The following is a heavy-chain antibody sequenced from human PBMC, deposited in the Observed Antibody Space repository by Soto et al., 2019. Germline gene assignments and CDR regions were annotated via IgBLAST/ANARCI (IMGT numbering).Heavy chain of an antibody. CDR2: INPSGGST. J-gene: IGHJ5*02. CDR3: ARVGLVGATASRNWFDP. D-gene: IGHD1-26*01. Sequence: ASVKVSCKASGYTFTSYYMHWVRQAPGQGLEWMGIINPSGGSTSYAQKFQGRVTMTRDTSTSTVYMELSSLRSEDTAVYYCARVGLVGATASRNWFDPWGQGTLVTVSS. V-gene: IGHV1-46*01. CDR1: GYTFTSYY.